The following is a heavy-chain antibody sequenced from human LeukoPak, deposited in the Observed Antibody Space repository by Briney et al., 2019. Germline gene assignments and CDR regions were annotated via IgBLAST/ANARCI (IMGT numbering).Heavy chain of an antibody. Sequence: GGSLRLSCAASGFTVSSNYMNWVRQAPGKGLEWVSIIYSGGNTHCADSVKGRFTISRDNSQNTLYLQMNSLRPEDTAVYYCATLLYYYDSSIYQRYFDYWGQGTLVTVSS. D-gene: IGHD3-22*01. CDR1: GFTVSSNY. V-gene: IGHV3-53*01. J-gene: IGHJ4*02. CDR3: ATLLYYYDSSIYQRYFDY. CDR2: IYSGGNT.